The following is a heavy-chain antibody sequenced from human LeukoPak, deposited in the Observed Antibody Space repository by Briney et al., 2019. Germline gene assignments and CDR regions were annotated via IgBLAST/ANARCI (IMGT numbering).Heavy chain of an antibody. CDR3: AKVDGYNSGWYDS. D-gene: IGHD6-19*01. V-gene: IGHV3-9*01. CDR2: ISWNSGNI. CDR1: GFTFDDYG. J-gene: IGHJ5*01. Sequence: GGSLRFSCAASGFTFDDYGMLWVRQPPGKGLEWVSGISWNSGNIGYADSVKGRFTISRDNAKNSLYPQMDILKPEDTAFYYCAKVDGYNSGWYDSWGQGTLVTVSS.